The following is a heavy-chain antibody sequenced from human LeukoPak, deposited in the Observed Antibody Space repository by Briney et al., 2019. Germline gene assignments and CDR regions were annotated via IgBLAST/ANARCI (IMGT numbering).Heavy chain of an antibody. D-gene: IGHD5-18*01. J-gene: IGHJ4*02. V-gene: IGHV4-39*01. CDR3: ATTYSYTSGGYDY. CDR1: GGSISSSRYH. Sequence: SETLSLTCTVSGGSISSSRYHWGWIRQPPGKGLEWIGSIYYSGTTFYNPSLKSRVTISVDTSKNQFSLKVSSVTDADTAVYYCATTYSYTSGGYDYWGQGTLVTVSS. CDR2: IYYSGTT.